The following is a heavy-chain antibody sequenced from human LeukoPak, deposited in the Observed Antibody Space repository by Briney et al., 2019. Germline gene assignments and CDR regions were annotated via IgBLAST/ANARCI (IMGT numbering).Heavy chain of an antibody. J-gene: IGHJ3*02. V-gene: IGHV4-39*01. Sequence: SETLSLTCAVSGGSISSSSYYWGWIRQPPGKGLEWIGSLYYSGNTYYNPSLKSRVTISVDTSKNQFSLKLRSVTAADTAVYYCARLKSRLAAIDIWGQGTMVTVSS. D-gene: IGHD3-9*01. CDR1: GGSISSSSYY. CDR2: LYYSGNT. CDR3: ARLKSRLAAIDI.